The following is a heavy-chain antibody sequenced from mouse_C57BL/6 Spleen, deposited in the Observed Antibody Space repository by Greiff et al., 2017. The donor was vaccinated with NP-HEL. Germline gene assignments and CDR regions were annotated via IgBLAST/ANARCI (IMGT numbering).Heavy chain of an antibody. CDR2: ISSGGSYT. CDR1: GFTFSSYG. J-gene: IGHJ1*03. D-gene: IGHD1-1*01. CDR3: ARHPITTVVAFYWYFDV. Sequence: EVKLVESGGDLVKPGGSLKLSCAASGFTFSSYGMSWVRQTPDKRLEWVATISSGGSYTYYPDSVKGRFTISRDNAKNTLYLQMSSLKSEDTAMYYCARHPITTVVAFYWYFDVWGTGTTVTVSS. V-gene: IGHV5-6*01.